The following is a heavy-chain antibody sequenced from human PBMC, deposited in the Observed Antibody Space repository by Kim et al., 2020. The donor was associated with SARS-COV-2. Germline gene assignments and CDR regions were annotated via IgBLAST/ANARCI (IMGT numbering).Heavy chain of an antibody. CDR1: GGSISSYY. CDR3: ATALRSFDAFDI. D-gene: IGHD4-17*01. V-gene: IGHV4-59*01. J-gene: IGHJ3*02. Sequence: SETLSLTCTVSGGSISSYYWSWIRQPPGKGLEWIGYIYYSGSTNYNPSLKSRVTISVDTSKNQFSLKLSSVTAADTAVYYCATALRSFDAFDIWGQGTMVTVSS. CDR2: IYYSGST.